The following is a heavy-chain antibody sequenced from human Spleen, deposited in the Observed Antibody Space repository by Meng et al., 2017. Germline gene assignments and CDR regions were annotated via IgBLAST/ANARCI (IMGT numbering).Heavy chain of an antibody. CDR2: INTYNGKT. J-gene: IGHJ4*02. CDR3: ATRGNPYLNC. V-gene: IGHV1-18*01. CDR1: AYTLSSDG. Sequence: QVQVVQSGSEVKKPGASVKVSCDASAYTLSSDGFSWVRQAPGQGLEWLGWINTYNGKTDYAHKFQDRVTLTTDTFTNTAYMELRSLRSDDTAVYYCATRGNPYLNCWGQGTLVTVSS.